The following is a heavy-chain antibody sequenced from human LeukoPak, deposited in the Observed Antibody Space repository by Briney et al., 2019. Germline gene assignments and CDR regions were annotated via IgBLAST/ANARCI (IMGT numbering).Heavy chain of an antibody. Sequence: PSETLSLTCAVYGGSFSGYYWSWIRQPPGKGLEWIEEINHSGSTIYNPSLKSRVTISVDTSKNQFSLKLNYVIAADTAVYYCARGRLQKAAGTGQQYYYYGWDVWGKGTTVTVSS. CDR3: ARGRLQKAAGTGQQYYYYGWDV. D-gene: IGHD6-13*01. V-gene: IGHV4-34*01. J-gene: IGHJ6*04. CDR1: GGSFSGYY. CDR2: INHSGST.